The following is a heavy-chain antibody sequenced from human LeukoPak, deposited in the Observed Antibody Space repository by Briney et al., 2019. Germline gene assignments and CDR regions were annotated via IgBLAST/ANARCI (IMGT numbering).Heavy chain of an antibody. D-gene: IGHD3-10*01. V-gene: IGHV3-30*03. CDR1: GFTFSSYG. CDR2: ISYDGSNK. J-gene: IGHJ4*02. Sequence: GGSLRLSCAASGFTFSSYGMHWVRQAPGKGLEWVAVISYDGSNKYYADSVKGRFTISRDNSKNTLYLQMNSLRAEDTAVYYCAIDHRQLGFDYWGQGTLVTVSS. CDR3: AIDHRQLGFDY.